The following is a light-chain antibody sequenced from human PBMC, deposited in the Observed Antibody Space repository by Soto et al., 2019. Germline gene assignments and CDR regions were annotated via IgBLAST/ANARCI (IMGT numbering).Light chain of an antibody. CDR2: ATS. CDR3: QQYDDSARYK. CDR1: QSINTRY. V-gene: IGKV3-20*01. J-gene: IGKJ2*01. Sequence: EIVLTQSPGTLSLSPGGRATLSCRASQSINTRYSAWYQQKPGQPPRLLIYATSSRAPGIPDRFSGSGSGTDFTLTISRLEPEDFAVYYCQQYDDSARYKFGQGTNLDIK.